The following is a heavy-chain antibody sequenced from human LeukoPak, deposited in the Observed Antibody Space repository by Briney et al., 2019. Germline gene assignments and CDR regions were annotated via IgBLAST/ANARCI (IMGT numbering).Heavy chain of an antibody. CDR2: ISSNGGST. Sequence: GGSLRLSCSASGFTFSYYAMHWVRQTAGKGLEFVSGISSNGGSTYYADSLKGRFTISRDNSKNTLYLQMSSLRAEDTAVYYCVRDAGDRGGFDYWGQGTLVTVSS. V-gene: IGHV3-64D*09. CDR3: VRDAGDRGGFDY. D-gene: IGHD7-27*01. CDR1: GFTFSYYA. J-gene: IGHJ4*02.